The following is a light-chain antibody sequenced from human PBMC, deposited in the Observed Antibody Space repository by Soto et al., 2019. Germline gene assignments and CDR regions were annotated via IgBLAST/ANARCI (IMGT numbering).Light chain of an antibody. V-gene: IGKV2-28*01. CDR2: LGS. CDR3: MQALQTPWT. Sequence: DMVMTQSPLSLPVTPGEPASISCRSSQSLLHSNGYNYLDWYLQKPGQSPQLLIYLGSNRSSGVPDRFSGSGSGTDFTLKISRVEAEDVGVYYCMQALQTPWTFGQWTKLEIK. CDR1: QSLLHSNGYNY. J-gene: IGKJ2*02.